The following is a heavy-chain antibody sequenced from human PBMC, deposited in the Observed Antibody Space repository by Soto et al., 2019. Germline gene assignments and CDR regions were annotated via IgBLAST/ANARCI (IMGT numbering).Heavy chain of an antibody. D-gene: IGHD6-19*01. V-gene: IGHV3-66*01. CDR1: GFTVSSNY. J-gene: IGHJ5*02. Sequence: PGGSLRLSCAASGFTVSSNYMSWVRQAPGKGLEWVSVIYSGGSTYYADSVKGRFTISRDNSKNTLYLQMNSLRAEDTAVYYCARDLFGYSSGSSGGPWGQGTLVTVSS. CDR2: IYSGGST. CDR3: ARDLFGYSSGSSGGP.